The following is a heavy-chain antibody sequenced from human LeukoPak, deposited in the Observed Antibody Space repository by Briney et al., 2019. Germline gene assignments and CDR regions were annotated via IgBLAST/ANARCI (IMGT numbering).Heavy chain of an antibody. D-gene: IGHD6-19*01. CDR1: GGSISGYY. Sequence: PSETLPLTCTVSGGSISGYYWSWIRQPPGKGLEWIGYIYYSGSTNYNPSLKSRVTISVDTSKNQFSLKLSSVTAADTAVYYCARDRGPRYSSGWSFDYWGQGTLVTVSS. V-gene: IGHV4-59*01. CDR2: IYYSGST. CDR3: ARDRGPRYSSGWSFDY. J-gene: IGHJ4*02.